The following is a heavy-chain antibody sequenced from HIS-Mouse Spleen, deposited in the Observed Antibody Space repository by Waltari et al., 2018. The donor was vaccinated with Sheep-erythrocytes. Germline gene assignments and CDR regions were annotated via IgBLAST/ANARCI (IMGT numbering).Heavy chain of an antibody. Sequence: EVQLVESGGGLVKPGGSLRLSCAASGFTFSSYSMNWVRQAPGKGLEWVSSISSSSYIYYADSVKGRFTISRDTAKNSLYLQMNSLRAEDTAVYYCARDTGTDAFDIWGQGTMVTVSS. CDR3: ARDTGTDAFDI. D-gene: IGHD1-1*01. J-gene: IGHJ3*02. V-gene: IGHV3-21*01. CDR2: ISSSSYI. CDR1: GFTFSSYS.